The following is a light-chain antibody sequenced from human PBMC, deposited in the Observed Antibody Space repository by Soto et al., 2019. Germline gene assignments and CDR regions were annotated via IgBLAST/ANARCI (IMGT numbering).Light chain of an antibody. V-gene: IGKV1-39*01. Sequence: DIHMTQSPSSLSASVGDRVTITCRASQSISNYLNWYQQKPGKAPNLLIYIASNLHSGVPSRFSGSGSGTDFTLTISSLQPEDFATYYCQQSYSTPITFGQETRLEIK. CDR2: IAS. CDR1: QSISNY. J-gene: IGKJ5*01. CDR3: QQSYSTPIT.